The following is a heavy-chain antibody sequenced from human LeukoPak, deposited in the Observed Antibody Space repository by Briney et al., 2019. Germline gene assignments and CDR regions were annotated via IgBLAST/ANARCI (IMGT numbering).Heavy chain of an antibody. V-gene: IGHV1-2*02. CDR1: GYTFTGYY. Sequence: GASVKVSCKASGYTFTGYYMHWVRQAPGQGVEWRGWINPNSGGTNYAQKFQGRVTMTRDTSISTAYMELSRLRSGDTAVYYCARDLVGYYGSGSYPSDYWGQGTLVTVSS. J-gene: IGHJ4*02. CDR3: ARDLVGYYGSGSYPSDY. CDR2: INPNSGGT. D-gene: IGHD3-10*01.